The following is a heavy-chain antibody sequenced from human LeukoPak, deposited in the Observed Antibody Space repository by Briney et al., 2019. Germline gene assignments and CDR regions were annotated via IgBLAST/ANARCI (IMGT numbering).Heavy chain of an antibody. CDR1: GDSVSSNSAA. J-gene: IGHJ5*02. Sequence: SLTLSVTCAISGDSVSSNSAAWNWIRQPPSRGLEWLGRTYYRSKWYDDYAVSVKSRITINPDTSKNQFSLQLNSVTPDDTAVYYCAKDSGFGFNGFDPWGQGTLVTVSS. D-gene: IGHD5-18*01. V-gene: IGHV6-1*01. CDR2: TYYRSKWYD. CDR3: AKDSGFGFNGFDP.